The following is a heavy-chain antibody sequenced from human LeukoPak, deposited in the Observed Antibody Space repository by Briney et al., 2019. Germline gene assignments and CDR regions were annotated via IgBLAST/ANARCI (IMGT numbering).Heavy chain of an antibody. Sequence: ASVKVSCKASGGTFSSYAISWVRQAPGQGLEWMGGIIPIFGTANYAQKFQGRVTITADESTSTAYMELSSLRSEDTAVYYCARDRCSSTSCRPTFVYWGQGTLVTVSS. J-gene: IGHJ4*02. V-gene: IGHV1-69*13. CDR2: IIPIFGTA. D-gene: IGHD2-2*01. CDR1: GGTFSSYA. CDR3: ARDRCSSTSCRPTFVY.